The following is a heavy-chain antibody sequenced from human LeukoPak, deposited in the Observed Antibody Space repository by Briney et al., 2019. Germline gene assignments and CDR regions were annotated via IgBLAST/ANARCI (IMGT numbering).Heavy chain of an antibody. CDR2: IYYSGST. D-gene: IGHD3-22*01. J-gene: IGHJ1*01. Sequence: PSETLSLTCIVSGGSISSSSYYWAWIRQPPGKGLEWIGSIYYSGSTYYNPSLKSRVTISVDTSKNQFSLKLSSVTAADTAVFYCARHVPYYDSSGSTLGHFQHWGQGTPVTVSS. CDR1: GGSISSSSYY. CDR3: ARHVPYYDSSGSTLGHFQH. V-gene: IGHV4-39*01.